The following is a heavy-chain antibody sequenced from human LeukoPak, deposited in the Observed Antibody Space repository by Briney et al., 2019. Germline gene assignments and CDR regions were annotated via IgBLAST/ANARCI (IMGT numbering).Heavy chain of an antibody. CDR3: ASRDYYDSSGYYDTFDI. V-gene: IGHV3-53*01. Sequence: PGGSLRLSCAASGFTFSSFNMNWVRQAPGKGLEWVSVIYSGGSTYYADSVKGRFTIYRDNSKNTLYLQMNSLRAEDTAVYYCASRDYYDSSGYYDTFDIWGQGTMVTVSS. J-gene: IGHJ3*02. CDR2: IYSGGST. D-gene: IGHD3-22*01. CDR1: GFTFSSFN.